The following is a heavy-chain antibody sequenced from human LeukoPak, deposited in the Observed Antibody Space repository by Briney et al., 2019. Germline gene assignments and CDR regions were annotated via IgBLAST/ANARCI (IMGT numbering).Heavy chain of an antibody. V-gene: IGHV4-39*02. Sequence: SETLSLTCTVSGGSISSSSYYWGWIRQPPGKGLEWIGSIYYSGSTYYNPSLKSRVTISVDTSKNQFSLKLSSVTAADTAVYYCARDALDSSGYPNFDYWGQGTLVTVSS. D-gene: IGHD3-22*01. CDR3: ARDALDSSGYPNFDY. CDR2: IYYSGST. CDR1: GGSISSSSYY. J-gene: IGHJ4*02.